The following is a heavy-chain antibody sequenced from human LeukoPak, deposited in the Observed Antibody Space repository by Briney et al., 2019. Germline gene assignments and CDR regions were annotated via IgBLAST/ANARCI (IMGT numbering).Heavy chain of an antibody. D-gene: IGHD3-22*01. Sequence: GGSLRLSCAASGFTFSNAWMSWVRQAPGKGLEWVGRIKSKTDGGTTDYAAPVKGRFTISRDDSKNTLYLQMNSLKTEDTAVYYCTTVRIYDSSGYYRFLNYWGQGTLVTVSS. V-gene: IGHV3-15*01. CDR3: TTVRIYDSSGYYRFLNY. CDR1: GFTFSNAW. J-gene: IGHJ4*02. CDR2: IKSKTDGGTT.